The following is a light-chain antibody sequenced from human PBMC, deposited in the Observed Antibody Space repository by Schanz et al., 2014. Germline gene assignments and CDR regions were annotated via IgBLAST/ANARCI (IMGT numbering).Light chain of an antibody. Sequence: QSVLTQPPSASGTPGQRVTISCSGSSSNIGSNTVNWYQQLPGTAPKLLIYSNNQRPSGVPDRFSGSKSGTSASLAISGLRSEDEADYYCQSYDSSLSHVVFGGGTKLTVL. V-gene: IGLV1-47*02. J-gene: IGLJ2*01. CDR3: QSYDSSLSHVV. CDR2: SNN. CDR1: SSNIGSNT.